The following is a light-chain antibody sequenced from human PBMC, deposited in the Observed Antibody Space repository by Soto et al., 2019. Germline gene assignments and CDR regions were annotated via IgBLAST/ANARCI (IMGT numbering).Light chain of an antibody. Sequence: DILMTQSPLSLPVTPGEPASISCRSSQSLLHINGYNYLDWYLQKPGQSPQLLIYLGSNRASGVPDRFSGSGSGTDFTLKISRVEAEDVGVYYCMQALQTPYTFGQGTKLEIK. CDR1: QSLLHINGYNY. J-gene: IGKJ2*01. CDR3: MQALQTPYT. CDR2: LGS. V-gene: IGKV2-28*01.